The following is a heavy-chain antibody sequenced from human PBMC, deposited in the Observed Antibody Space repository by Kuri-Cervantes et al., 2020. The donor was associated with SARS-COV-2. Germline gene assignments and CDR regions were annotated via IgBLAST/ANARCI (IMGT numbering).Heavy chain of an antibody. Sequence: GGSLRLSCAASGFTYNNYGMHWVRQAPGKGLEWVAVIWYDGRNKYYADSVKGRFTISRDNSKNTLYLQMNSLRAEDTAVHYCARDFAVGATTVGPWGQGTLVTVSS. CDR3: ARDFAVGATTVGP. D-gene: IGHD1-26*01. J-gene: IGHJ5*02. CDR1: GFTYNNYG. V-gene: IGHV3-33*01. CDR2: IWYDGRNK.